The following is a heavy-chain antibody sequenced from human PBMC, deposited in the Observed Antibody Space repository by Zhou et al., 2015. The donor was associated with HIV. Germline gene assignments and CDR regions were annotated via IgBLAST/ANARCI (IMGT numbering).Heavy chain of an antibody. CDR2: INPNSGGT. Sequence: QVQLVQSGAEVKKPGASVKVSCKASGYTFTGYYMHWVRQAPGQGLEWMGWINPNSGGTNYAQKFQGRVTMTRDTSISTAYMELSRLRSDDTAVYYCASQDPHCGGDCNFDYWGQGTMVTVSS. CDR1: GYTFTGYY. J-gene: IGHJ4*02. CDR3: ASQDPHCGGDCNFDY. D-gene: IGHD2-21*02. V-gene: IGHV1-2*02.